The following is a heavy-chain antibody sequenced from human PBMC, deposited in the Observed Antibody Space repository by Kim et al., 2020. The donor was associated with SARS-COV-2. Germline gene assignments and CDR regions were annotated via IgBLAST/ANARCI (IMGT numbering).Heavy chain of an antibody. D-gene: IGHD6-19*01. J-gene: IGHJ4*02. CDR3: ARVLTSGWSYFDY. CDR2: ISSSSSHI. Sequence: GGSLRLSCAASGFTFSSYSMNWVRQAPGKGLEWISSISSSSSHIYYADSVKGRFTISRDNARASLYLQMNSLRAEDTAVYYCARVLTSGWSYFDYWGQGTLVTVSS. V-gene: IGHV3-21*04. CDR1: GFTFSSYS.